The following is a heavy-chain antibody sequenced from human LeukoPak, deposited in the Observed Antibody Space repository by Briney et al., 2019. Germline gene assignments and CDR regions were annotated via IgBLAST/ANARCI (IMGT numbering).Heavy chain of an antibody. D-gene: IGHD2-21*01. CDR2: FNPSGGST. CDR1: GFTFTSYY. J-gene: IGHJ3*02. V-gene: IGHV1-46*03. CDR3: ACVVRGAFDI. Sequence: ASVKVSCKASGFTFTSYYMHWVRQAPGQGLEWMGIFNPSGGSTSYPQKFQGRVTMTRDTSTSTVYMELSSLRSEDTAVYYCACVVRGAFDIWGQGTLVTVSS.